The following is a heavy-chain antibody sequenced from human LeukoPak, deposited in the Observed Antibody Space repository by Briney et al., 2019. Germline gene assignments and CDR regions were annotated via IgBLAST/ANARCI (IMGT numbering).Heavy chain of an antibody. J-gene: IGHJ6*02. Sequence: PGGSLRLSCAASGFTFSSYAMSWVRQAPGKGLEWVSAISGSGGSTYYADSVKGRFTISRDNSKNTLCLQMNSLRAEDTAVYYCATAPYNRYYYYGMDVWGQGTTVTVSS. CDR1: GFTFSSYA. V-gene: IGHV3-23*01. CDR2: ISGSGGST. D-gene: IGHD1-14*01. CDR3: ATAPYNRYYYYGMDV.